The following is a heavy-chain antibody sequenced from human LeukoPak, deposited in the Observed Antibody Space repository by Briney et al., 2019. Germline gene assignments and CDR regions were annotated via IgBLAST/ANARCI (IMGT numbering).Heavy chain of an antibody. CDR2: IIPIFGTA. CDR1: GGTFSSYA. Sequence: SVKDSCKASGGTFSSYAISWVRQAPGQGLEWMGRIIPIFGTANYAQKFQGRVTITTDESTSTAYMELSSLRSEDTAVYYCARAIGAKGGAFDIWGQGTMVTVSS. CDR3: ARAIGAKGGAFDI. V-gene: IGHV1-69*05. J-gene: IGHJ3*02. D-gene: IGHD3-16*01.